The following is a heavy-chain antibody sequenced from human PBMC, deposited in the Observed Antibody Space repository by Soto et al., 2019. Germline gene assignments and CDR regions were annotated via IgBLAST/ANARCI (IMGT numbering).Heavy chain of an antibody. V-gene: IGHV4-39*01. J-gene: IGHJ6*02. D-gene: IGHD2-2*02. CDR1: GGSISSSSYY. Sequence: PSETLSLTCTVSGGSISSSSYYWGWIRQPPGKGLEGIGRIYYSGSTYYNPSLKSRVTISVDTSKNQFSLKLSSVTAADTAVYYCARHAGYCSSPSCYTGGDNWGCMDVWGQGTTVTVSS. CDR2: IYYSGST. CDR3: ARHAGYCSSPSCYTGGDNWGCMDV.